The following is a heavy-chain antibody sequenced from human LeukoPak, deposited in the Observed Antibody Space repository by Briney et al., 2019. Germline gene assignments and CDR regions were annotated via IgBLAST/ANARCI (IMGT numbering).Heavy chain of an antibody. CDR1: GYSISRGYY. CDR2: IYHRGST. V-gene: IGHV4-38-2*02. J-gene: IGHJ4*02. CDR3: AREKGYMVRGNLGY. Sequence: SETLSLTCTLAGYSISRGYYGGWIRQPPGKGLEWIGMIYHRGSTDYNPSLKSRVTISVDTSKNQFSLKLSSVTAADTAVYYCAREKGYMVRGNLGYWGQGPLVTVS. D-gene: IGHD3-10*01.